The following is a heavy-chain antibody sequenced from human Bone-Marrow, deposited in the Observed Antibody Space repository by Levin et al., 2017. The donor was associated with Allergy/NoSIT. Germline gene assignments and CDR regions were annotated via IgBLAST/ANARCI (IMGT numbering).Heavy chain of an antibody. D-gene: IGHD2-21*01. V-gene: IGHV1-18*01. CDR1: GYTFHIYG. CDR2: ISGNNGNA. CDR3: ARDHNVGSPFDF. Sequence: ASVKVSCKASGYTFHIYGVNWVRQAPGQGLEWMGWISGNNGNATYSQKFQGRVTLTTDTSTTTAYMDLTSLTSDGTAVYYCARDHNVGSPFDFWGQGTLVTVSP. J-gene: IGHJ4*02.